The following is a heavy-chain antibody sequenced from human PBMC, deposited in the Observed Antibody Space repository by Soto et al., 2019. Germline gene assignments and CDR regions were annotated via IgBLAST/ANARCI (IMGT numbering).Heavy chain of an antibody. J-gene: IGHJ5*02. CDR2: IYYSGST. V-gene: IGHV4-59*12. D-gene: IGHD6-13*01. CDR1: GGSISSYY. CDR3: ARLFSDSTRFLDP. Sequence: SETLSLTWTVSGGSISSYYWSWHRQPPGKGLEWIGYIYYSGSTTYNPSLKSRVTISVDTSKNHFSLKLSSVTAADTAVYYCARLFSDSTRFLDPWGQGTLVTVSS.